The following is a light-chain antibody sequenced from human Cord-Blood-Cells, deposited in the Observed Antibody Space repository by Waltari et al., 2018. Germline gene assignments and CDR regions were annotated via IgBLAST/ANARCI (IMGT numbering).Light chain of an antibody. J-gene: IGKJ4*01. CDR3: QQYNNWPLT. Sequence: IVMTQSPATLSVSPGERATLSCRASKSVSSNLAWYQQKPGQAPRLLIYGASTRATGIPARFSGSGSGTEFTLTISSLQSEDFAVYYCQQYNNWPLTFGGGTKGEIK. V-gene: IGKV3-15*01. CDR1: KSVSSN. CDR2: GAS.